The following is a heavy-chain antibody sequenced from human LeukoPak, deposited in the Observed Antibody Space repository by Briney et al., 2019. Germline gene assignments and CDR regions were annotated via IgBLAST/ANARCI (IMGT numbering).Heavy chain of an antibody. J-gene: IGHJ3*02. CDR2: IYYSGST. CDR1: GGSISSYY. V-gene: IGHV4-59*01. Sequence: SETLSLTCTVSGGSISSYYWSWIRQPPGKGLEWIGYIYYSGSTNYNPSLKSRVTISVDTSKNQFSLKLSSVTAADTAVYYCARHLGVGATTGAFDIWGQGTMVTVSS. D-gene: IGHD1-26*01. CDR3: ARHLGVGATTGAFDI.